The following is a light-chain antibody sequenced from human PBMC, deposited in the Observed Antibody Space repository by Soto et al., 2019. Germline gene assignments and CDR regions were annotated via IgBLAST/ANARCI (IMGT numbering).Light chain of an antibody. J-gene: IGLJ1*01. CDR1: GSNIGASYD. V-gene: IGLV1-40*01. CDR3: QSYDRSLSGWI. CDR2: ANR. Sequence: QSVLTQPPSVSGAPGQRVTISCTGNGSNIGASYDVHWYQQLPGSAPRLLIYANRNRPAGVSDRFSGSKSDTSASLVNSGLQADDEADYYCQSYDRSLSGWIFGTGTQLTVL.